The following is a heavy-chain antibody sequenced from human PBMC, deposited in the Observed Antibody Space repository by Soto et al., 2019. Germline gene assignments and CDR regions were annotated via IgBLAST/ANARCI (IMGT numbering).Heavy chain of an antibody. V-gene: IGHV4-31*03. D-gene: IGHD3-10*01. J-gene: IGHJ6*02. CDR3: ARDYYGAGSQYSYYGMEV. CDR1: GDSITSGGYY. CDR2: IYHSGSA. Sequence: LSETLSLTCTVFGDSITSGGYYWSWLRQHPGKGLEWIGYIYHSGSASYNPSLRGRAVISIDTSKNRFSLRLNAVTAADTATYYCARDYYGAGSQYSYYGMEVWGQGTTVTVSS.